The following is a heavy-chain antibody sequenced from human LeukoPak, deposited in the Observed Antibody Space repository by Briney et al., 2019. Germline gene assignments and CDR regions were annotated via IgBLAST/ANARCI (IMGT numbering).Heavy chain of an antibody. CDR3: AKGQRYYYDSSY. D-gene: IGHD3-22*01. Sequence: GGSLRLSCAASGFTFSKHGMNWVRQAPGKGLEWVSGISPSGDITYYADSVKGRFTVSRDNSKNTLYLQMNSLRAEDTAVYYCAKGQRYYYDSSYWGQGTLVTVSS. CDR2: ISPSGDIT. CDR1: GFTFSKHG. V-gene: IGHV3-23*01. J-gene: IGHJ4*02.